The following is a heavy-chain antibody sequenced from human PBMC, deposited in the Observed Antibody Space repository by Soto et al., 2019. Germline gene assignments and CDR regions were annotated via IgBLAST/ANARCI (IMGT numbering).Heavy chain of an antibody. V-gene: IGHV1-46*04. CDR2: INPASGST. D-gene: IGHD6-13*01. J-gene: IGHJ4*02. Sequence: QVQLVQSGAEVKKPGASVKLSCRTSGYTFTHYYIHWVRQAPGQGLEWLAIINPASGSTNYAQDLQGRVTLTMDTSTTTVYMELSGRRAEDTAIFYCARDLAAGDYWGQGTLVTVSS. CDR3: ARDLAAGDY. CDR1: GYTFTHYY.